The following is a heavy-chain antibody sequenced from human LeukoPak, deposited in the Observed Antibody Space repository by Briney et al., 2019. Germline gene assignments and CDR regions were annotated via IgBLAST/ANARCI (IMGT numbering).Heavy chain of an antibody. CDR2: IIPILGIA. J-gene: IGHJ3*02. V-gene: IGHV1-69*02. Sequence: SVKVSCKASGGTFSSYTISWVRQAPGQGLEWMGRIIPILGIANYAQKCQGRVTITADKSTSTAYMELSSLRSEDTAVYYCARGPDYGDYRDGAFDIWGQGTMVTVSS. CDR1: GGTFSSYT. D-gene: IGHD4-17*01. CDR3: ARGPDYGDYRDGAFDI.